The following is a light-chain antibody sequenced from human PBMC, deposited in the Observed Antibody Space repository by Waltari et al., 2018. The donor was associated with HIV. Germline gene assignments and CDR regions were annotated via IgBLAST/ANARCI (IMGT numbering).Light chain of an antibody. V-gene: IGKV1-5*03. CDR3: QQYDSFPST. J-gene: IGKJ2*01. CDR1: QTISTW. Sequence: DIQMTQSPYIVSASLGDRVTITCRASQTISTWLAWYQQRPGKAPDLLIYKASTLEGGVPSRFSGSGSGTEFTLSISNLQSNDSATYYCQQYDSFPSTFGQGTKLEI. CDR2: KAS.